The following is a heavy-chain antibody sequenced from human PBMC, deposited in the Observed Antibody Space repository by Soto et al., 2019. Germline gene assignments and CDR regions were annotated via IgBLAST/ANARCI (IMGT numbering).Heavy chain of an antibody. CDR1: GFTFSNAW. J-gene: IGHJ3*02. CDR3: TTKPPITMVRGNDAVDI. V-gene: IGHV3-15*01. CDR2: IKSKTDGGTT. Sequence: EVQLVESGGGLVKPGGSLRLSCAASGFTFSNAWMSWVRQAPGKGLEWVGRIKSKTDGGTTDYAAPVKGRFTISRDHSKNTLYLQMNSLKTEDTAEYYCTTKPPITMVRGNDAVDIWGQGTMVTVSS. D-gene: IGHD3-10*01.